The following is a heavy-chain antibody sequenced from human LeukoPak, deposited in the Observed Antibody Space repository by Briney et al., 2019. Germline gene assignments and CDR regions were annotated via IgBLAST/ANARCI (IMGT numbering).Heavy chain of an antibody. V-gene: IGHV3-30*04. D-gene: IGHD5-18*01. CDR1: GFTFSSYA. CDR2: ISYDGSNK. Sequence: GGSLRLSCAASGFTFSSYAMHWVRQAPGKGLEWVAVISYDGSNKYYADSVKGRFTISRDNSKNTLYLQMNSLRSEDTAVYYCARGGDTAMVTFDYWGQGTLVTVSS. CDR3: ARGGDTAMVTFDY. J-gene: IGHJ4*02.